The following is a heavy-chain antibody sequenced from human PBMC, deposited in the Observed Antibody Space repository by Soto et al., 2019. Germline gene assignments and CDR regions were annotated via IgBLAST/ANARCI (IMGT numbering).Heavy chain of an antibody. J-gene: IGHJ5*02. Sequence: EVQLVESGGGLAQPGGSLRLSCAASGFTFSDYNMNWVRQAPGKGLEWVSFITSSGSTIYYADSVRGRFTISRDNAKNSLYLQMNSLRAEDTAGYYCARDRGSRILYPRRFDPWGQGTLVTVSS. CDR1: GFTFSDYN. V-gene: IGHV3-48*01. CDR3: ARDRGSRILYPRRFDP. D-gene: IGHD2-8*01. CDR2: ITSSGSTI.